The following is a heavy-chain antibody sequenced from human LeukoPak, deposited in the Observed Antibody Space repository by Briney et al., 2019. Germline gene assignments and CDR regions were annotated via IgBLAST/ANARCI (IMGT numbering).Heavy chain of an antibody. J-gene: IGHJ4*02. CDR2: IGPDGGTT. Sequence: GGSLRLSCAASGFTFYTYGMHWVRQAPGKGLEYVSGIGPDGGTTYYAKSVKGRFTISRDNSKSMVYLQMGSLTADDMAVYYCARGAQLTDYWDQGTLVTVSS. CDR1: GFTFYTYG. D-gene: IGHD6-13*01. CDR3: ARGAQLTDY. V-gene: IGHV3-64*01.